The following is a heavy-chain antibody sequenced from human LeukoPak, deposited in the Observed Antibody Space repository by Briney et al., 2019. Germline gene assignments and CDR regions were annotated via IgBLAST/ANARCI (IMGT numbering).Heavy chain of an antibody. CDR2: IWYDGSNT. CDR3: ARGIDYTVTTSYYFEY. CDR1: GFTFSSYG. D-gene: IGHD4-17*01. J-gene: IGHJ4*02. V-gene: IGHV3-33*01. Sequence: GGSLRLSCAASGFTFSSYGMHWVRQAPGKGLEWVAVIWYDGSNTYYAESVKGRFNISRDNSKNTLYLQMNSLRAEDTAVYYCARGIDYTVTTSYYFEYWGQGTLVTVSS.